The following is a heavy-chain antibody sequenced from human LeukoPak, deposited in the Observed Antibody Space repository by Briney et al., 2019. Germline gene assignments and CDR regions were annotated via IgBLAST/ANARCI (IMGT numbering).Heavy chain of an antibody. CDR2: IYPGDSDT. Sequence: GESLKISCKGSGYSFTSYWIGWVRQMPGKGLEWMGIIYPGDSDTRYSPSFQGQVTISAVKSISTAYLQWSSLKASDTAMYYCARLSGYCSSTSCYGFDPWGQGTLVTVSS. J-gene: IGHJ5*02. CDR3: ARLSGYCSSTSCYGFDP. D-gene: IGHD2-2*01. CDR1: GYSFTSYW. V-gene: IGHV5-51*01.